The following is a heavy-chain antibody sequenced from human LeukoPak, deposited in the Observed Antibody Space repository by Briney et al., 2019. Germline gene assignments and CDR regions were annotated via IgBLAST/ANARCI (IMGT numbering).Heavy chain of an antibody. J-gene: IGHJ4*02. V-gene: IGHV3-48*04. D-gene: IGHD4-17*01. CDR3: AKPNRYGDYSFFGV. CDR2: ISSSGSTI. CDR1: GFTFSSYS. Sequence: PGGSLRLSCAASGFTFSSYSMNWVRQAPGKGLEWVSYISSSGSTIYYADSVKGRFTISRDNAKNSLYLQMNSLRAEDTAVYYCAKPNRYGDYSFFGVWGQGTLVTVSS.